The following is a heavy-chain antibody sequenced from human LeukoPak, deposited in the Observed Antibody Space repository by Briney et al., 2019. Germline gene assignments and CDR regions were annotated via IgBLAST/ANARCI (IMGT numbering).Heavy chain of an antibody. CDR2: IGSSGSTV. CDR1: GFSFSK. V-gene: IGHV3-48*03. J-gene: IGHJ3*02. CDR3: ARDTLVYADSPDAFDI. Sequence: PGGSLRLSCAASGFSFSKMNWVRQAPGKGLEWVPYIGSSGSTVYYADSVKGRFTISRDNAKNSMYLQMNSLRDEDTAVYYCARDTLVYADSPDAFDIWGQGTMVTVSS. D-gene: IGHD4-17*01.